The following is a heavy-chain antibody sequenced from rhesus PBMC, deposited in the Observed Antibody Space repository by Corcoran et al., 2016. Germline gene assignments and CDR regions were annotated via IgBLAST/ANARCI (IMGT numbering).Heavy chain of an antibody. CDR2: INGISGST. CDR1: GASIRSYW. V-gene: IGHV4-80*01. D-gene: IGHD6-25*01. CDR3: ARSLGAAADLVRY. J-gene: IGHJ4*01. Sequence: QVQLPESGHGLVKPSESLSLTYPVAGASIRSYWWGWVRPPPRKGREWIGEINGISGSTYYNPSLKSRVTSSKDASKNQFSLKLSSVTAADTAVYYCARSLGAAADLVRYWGQGVLVTVSS.